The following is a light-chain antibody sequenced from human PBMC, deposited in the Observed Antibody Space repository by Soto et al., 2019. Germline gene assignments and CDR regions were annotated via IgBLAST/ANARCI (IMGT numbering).Light chain of an antibody. CDR1: QTVSGY. Sequence: DIQMPKSPSSLSASVGARVNITCRASQTVSGYLNWYQQKPGTVPKLLIYATSNLQSGVPSRFSGRGFGTDFTLTISSLQPEDFATYYCQQSFTTPSVGKGTRLEIK. CDR2: ATS. CDR3: QQSFTTPS. J-gene: IGKJ5*01. V-gene: IGKV1-39*01.